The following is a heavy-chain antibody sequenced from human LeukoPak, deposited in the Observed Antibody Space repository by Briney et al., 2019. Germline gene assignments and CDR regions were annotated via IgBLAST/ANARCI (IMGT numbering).Heavy chain of an antibody. V-gene: IGHV4-34*01. CDR2: IYHSGST. CDR1: GGSFSGYY. D-gene: IGHD2-2*01. Sequence: SETLSLTCAVYGGSFSGYYWSWIRQPPGKGLEWIGEIYHSGSTNYNPSLKSRVTISVDKSKNQFSLKLSSVTAADTAVYYCASLLKYQLLFDYYYYGMDVWGKGTTVTVSS. CDR3: ASLLKYQLLFDYYYYGMDV. J-gene: IGHJ6*04.